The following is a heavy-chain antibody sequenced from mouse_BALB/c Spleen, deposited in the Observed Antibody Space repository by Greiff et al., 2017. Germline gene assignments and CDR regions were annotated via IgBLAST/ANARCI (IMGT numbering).Heavy chain of an antibody. Sequence: EVQLVESGGGLVQPGGSLKLSCAASGFTFSSYGMSWVRQTPDKRLELVATINSNGGSTYYPDSVKGRFTISRDNAKNTLYLQMSSLKSEDTAMYYCARKGQAWFAYWGQGTLVTVSA. D-gene: IGHD3-3*01. J-gene: IGHJ3*01. V-gene: IGHV5-6-3*01. CDR3: ARKGQAWFAY. CDR1: GFTFSSYG. CDR2: INSNGGST.